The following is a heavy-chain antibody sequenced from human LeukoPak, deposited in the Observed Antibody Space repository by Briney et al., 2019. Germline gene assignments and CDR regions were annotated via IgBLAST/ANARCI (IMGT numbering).Heavy chain of an antibody. J-gene: IGHJ4*02. V-gene: IGHV3-15*01. Sequence: PGGSLRLSCAASGFTFSNAWMSWVRQAPGKGLEWVGRIKSKTNGGTTDYAAPVKGRFTISRDDSKNTLYLQMNSLKTEDTAVYYCTTDFVVVVAATHDYWGQGTLVTVSS. CDR1: GFTFSNAW. CDR3: TTDFVVVVAATHDY. D-gene: IGHD2-15*01. CDR2: IKSKTNGGTT.